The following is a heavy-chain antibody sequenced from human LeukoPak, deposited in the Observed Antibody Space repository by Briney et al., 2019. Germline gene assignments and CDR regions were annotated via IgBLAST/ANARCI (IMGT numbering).Heavy chain of an antibody. CDR1: GDSVSSNSAA. CDR3: AKRYLDYYDSSGYYSYYFDY. V-gene: IGHV6-1*01. D-gene: IGHD3-22*01. Sequence: SQTLSLTCAISGDSVSSNSAAWNWIRQSPSRGLEWLGRTYYRSKWYNDYAVSVKSRITINPDTSKNQFSLQLNSVTPEDTAVYYCAKRYLDYYDSSGYYSYYFDYWGQGTLVTVSS. CDR2: TYYRSKWYN. J-gene: IGHJ4*02.